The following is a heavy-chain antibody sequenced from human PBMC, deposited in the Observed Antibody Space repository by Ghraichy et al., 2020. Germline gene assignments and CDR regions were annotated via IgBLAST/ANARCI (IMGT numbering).Heavy chain of an antibody. J-gene: IGHJ5*02. CDR2: INHSGST. CDR1: GGSFSGYY. D-gene: IGHD6-6*01. V-gene: IGHV4-34*01. CDR3: ASRGELVWWFDP. Sequence: SETLSLTCAVYGGSFSGYYWSWIRQPPGKGLEWIGEINHSGSTNYNPSLKSRVTISVDTSKNQFSLKLSSVTAADTAVYYCASRGELVWWFDPWGQGTLVTVSS.